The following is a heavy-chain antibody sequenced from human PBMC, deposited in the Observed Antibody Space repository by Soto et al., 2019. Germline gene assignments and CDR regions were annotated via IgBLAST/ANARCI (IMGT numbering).Heavy chain of an antibody. V-gene: IGHV3-33*01. CDR2: IWYDGSNE. Sequence: GGSLILSCEASGFTFSSYNMHWVRQAPGKGLEWVALIWYDGSNENYPGSVKGRFTISRENAKNSLFLQMNSLNAGDTAVYYCARMPWYRTSSRPFYYGLDVWGQGTTVTVSS. D-gene: IGHD6-6*01. CDR3: ARMPWYRTSSRPFYYGLDV. CDR1: GFTFSSYN. J-gene: IGHJ6*02.